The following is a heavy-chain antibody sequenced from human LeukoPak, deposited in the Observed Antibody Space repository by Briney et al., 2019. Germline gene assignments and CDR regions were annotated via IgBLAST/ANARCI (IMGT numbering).Heavy chain of an antibody. CDR3: ARAVPARSFYYYYYMDV. CDR1: GVSISSYY. J-gene: IGHJ6*03. CDR2: MHSSGKI. Sequence: SETLSLTCTVSGVSISSYYWSWIRQSADKGLQWIGRMHSSGKINYNPSLKNRITMSVDPSKNQISLKMNSVTAADTAVCYCARAVPARSFYYYYYMDVWGKGTTVTVSS. V-gene: IGHV4-4*07. D-gene: IGHD6-6*01.